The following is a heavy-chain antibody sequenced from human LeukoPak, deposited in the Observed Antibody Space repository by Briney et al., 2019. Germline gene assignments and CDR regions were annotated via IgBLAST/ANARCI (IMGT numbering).Heavy chain of an antibody. D-gene: IGHD5-18*01. V-gene: IGHV3-23*01. J-gene: IGHJ4*02. CDR2: VSGSGGST. Sequence: GGTLRLSCAASGFTFSGYAMSGVRQAPGKGLGWVSAVSGSGGSTYYADPVRGRCTVSRDNSKNTLYLPMNSLRAEDTAIYYCAKDRLTWIQPAIGGYWGQGTLVTVSS. CDR3: AKDRLTWIQPAIGGY. CDR1: GFTFSGYA.